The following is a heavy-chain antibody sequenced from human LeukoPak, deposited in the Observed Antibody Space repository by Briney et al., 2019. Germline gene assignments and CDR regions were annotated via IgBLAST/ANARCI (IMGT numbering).Heavy chain of an antibody. D-gene: IGHD6-6*01. CDR2: IYTSGST. V-gene: IGHV4-4*07. Sequence: PSETLSLTCTVSGGSISSYYWSWIRQPAGKGLEWIGRIYTSGSTNYNPSLKSRVTMSVDTSKNQFSLKLSSVTAADTAVYYCAREPGIAARQYYFDYWGQGTLVTVSS. CDR3: AREPGIAARQYYFDY. J-gene: IGHJ4*02. CDR1: GGSISSYY.